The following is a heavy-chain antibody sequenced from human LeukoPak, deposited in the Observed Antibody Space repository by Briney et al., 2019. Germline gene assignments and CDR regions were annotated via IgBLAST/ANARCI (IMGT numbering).Heavy chain of an antibody. CDR1: GDSINGYY. D-gene: IGHD3-10*01. V-gene: IGHV4-59*01. J-gene: IGHJ6*02. CDR2: IYYGGGT. CDR3: ATRPYFYGSTFHGMDV. Sequence: SETLSLTCSVSGDSINGYYWSWIRQPPGKGLEWIGYIYYGGGTKYNPSLKSRLTISVDTSKNQFSLKLTSVTAADTAMYFCATRPYFYGSTFHGMDVWGQGTPVTVSS.